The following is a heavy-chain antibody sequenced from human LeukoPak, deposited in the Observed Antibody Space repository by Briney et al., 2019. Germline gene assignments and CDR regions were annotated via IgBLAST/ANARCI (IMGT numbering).Heavy chain of an antibody. D-gene: IGHD5-12*01. CDR2: INHSGST. J-gene: IGHJ5*02. V-gene: IGHV4-39*07. CDR3: AARLGWFDP. Sequence: SETLSLTCTVSGGSISSSSYYWGWIRQPPGKGLEWIGEINHSGSTNYNPSLKSRVTISVDTFKNQFSLKLSSVTAADTAVYYCAARLGWFDPWGQGTLVTVSS. CDR1: GGSISSSSYY.